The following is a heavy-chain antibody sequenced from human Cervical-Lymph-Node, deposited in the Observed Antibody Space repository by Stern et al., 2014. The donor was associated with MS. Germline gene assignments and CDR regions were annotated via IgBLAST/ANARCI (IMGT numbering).Heavy chain of an antibody. V-gene: IGHV1-2*06. CDR1: GYKFTAYY. J-gene: IGHJ1*01. Sequence: VQLVQSGAEVKKPWASVKVSCKTSGYKFTAYYIHWVRQAPGKGLTWMGRLNLSSGATDLAQTFQGRVTMTRDTSISTAYMELTGLTPGDTAVYYCARSITVTPLEFWGQGTLVAVSS. CDR3: ARSITVTPLEF. CDR2: LNLSSGAT. D-gene: IGHD4-17*01.